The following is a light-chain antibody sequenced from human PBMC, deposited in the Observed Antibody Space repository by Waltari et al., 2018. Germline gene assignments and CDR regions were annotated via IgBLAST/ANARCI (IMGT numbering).Light chain of an antibody. J-gene: IGKJ1*01. CDR3: QHYVRLPAT. CDR1: QSVSRT. Sequence: PGERATLSCRASQSVSRTLAWYQQKPGQAPRLLIYGASSRATGIPDRFSGSGSGTDFSLTISRLEPEDLAVYYCQHYVRLPATFGQGTKVEIK. V-gene: IGKV3-20*01. CDR2: GAS.